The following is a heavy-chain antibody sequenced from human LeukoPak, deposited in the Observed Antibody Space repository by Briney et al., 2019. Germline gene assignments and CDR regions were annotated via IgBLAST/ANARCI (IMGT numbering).Heavy chain of an antibody. D-gene: IGHD3-16*01. V-gene: IGHV4-34*01. CDR1: GGSSSGYY. CDR3: ARTRGMSY. CDR2: INHSGST. Sequence: KPSETLSLTCAVHGGSSSGYYWSWIRQPPGKGLEWIGEINHSGSTNYNPSLKSRVTISVDTSKNQFSLKLSSVTAADMAVYYCARTRGMSYWGQGTLVTVSS. J-gene: IGHJ4*02.